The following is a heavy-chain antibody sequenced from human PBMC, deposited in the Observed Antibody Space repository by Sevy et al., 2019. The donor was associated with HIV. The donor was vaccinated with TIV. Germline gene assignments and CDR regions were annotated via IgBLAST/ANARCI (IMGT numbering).Heavy chain of an antibody. Sequence: GGSLRLSCAASGFTFDDYAMHWVRQAPGKGLEWVSGISWNSGSIGYADSVRGRFTISRDNAKNSLYLQMNSLRADDTALYYCAKARRVVVEGGAFDIWGQGTMVTVSS. J-gene: IGHJ3*02. CDR3: AKARRVVVEGGAFDI. D-gene: IGHD3-22*01. CDR1: GFTFDDYA. V-gene: IGHV3-9*01. CDR2: ISWNSGSI.